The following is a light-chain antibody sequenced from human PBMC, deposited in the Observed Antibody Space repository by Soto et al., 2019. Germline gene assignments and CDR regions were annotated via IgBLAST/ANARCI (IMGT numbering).Light chain of an antibody. CDR1: QSIRND. CDR2: AAS. CDR3: QHHNSYLALT. J-gene: IGKJ4*01. V-gene: IGKV1-17*01. Sequence: DIQMTQAASSLSACVGDRVTITCRASQSIRNDLGWYQQKPGKAPKRLIYAASTLQNGVPSRFSGSGSGTEFTLTISSLQPEDFATYYCQHHNSYLALTFGGGTKVEIK.